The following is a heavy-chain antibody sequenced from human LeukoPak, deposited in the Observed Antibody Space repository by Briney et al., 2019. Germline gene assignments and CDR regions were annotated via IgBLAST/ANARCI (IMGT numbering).Heavy chain of an antibody. J-gene: IGHJ5*02. CDR2: ISSGGNS. V-gene: IGHV4-34*01. CDR3: ARVGKWFDP. Sequence: SETLSLTCAVYGGSFSGYYWTWIRQSPGKGLEWIGEISSGGNSNENPSLKSRVTISVDTSKNQFSLKLSSVTAADTAVYYCARVGKWFDPWGQGTLVTVSS. CDR1: GGSFSGYY.